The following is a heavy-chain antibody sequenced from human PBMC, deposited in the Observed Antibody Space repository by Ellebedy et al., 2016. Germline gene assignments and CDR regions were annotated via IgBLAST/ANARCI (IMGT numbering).Heavy chain of an antibody. CDR3: ARDRYDSSGYYYYYGMDV. D-gene: IGHD3-22*01. Sequence: GGSLRLXCAASGFIFGSYGMNWVRQAPGKGLEWVSSISSSSNYIYYGDSVKGRFTISRDNAKKSLYLQMNSLRADDTAVYYCARDRYDSSGYYYYYGMDVWGLGTTVTVSS. J-gene: IGHJ6*02. CDR2: ISSSSNYI. CDR1: GFIFGSYG. V-gene: IGHV3-21*01.